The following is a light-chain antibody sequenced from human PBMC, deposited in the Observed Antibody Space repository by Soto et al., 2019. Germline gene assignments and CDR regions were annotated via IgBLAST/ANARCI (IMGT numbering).Light chain of an antibody. V-gene: IGLV2-14*03. CDR2: DVS. Sequence: QYVLTQPASVSGSPGQSITISCTGTSSDIGGYNYVSWYQQLPGKVPKLIIYDVSNRPSGVSDRFSGSKSGNAASLTISGLQAEDEADYYCSSYTRTTTLYVFGTGTKLTVL. CDR3: SSYTRTTTLYV. CDR1: SSDIGGYNY. J-gene: IGLJ1*01.